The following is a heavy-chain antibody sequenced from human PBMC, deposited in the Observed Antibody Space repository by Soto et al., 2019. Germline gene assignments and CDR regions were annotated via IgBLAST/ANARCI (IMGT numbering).Heavy chain of an antibody. V-gene: IGHV4-59*08. CDR2: IYYSGST. Sequence: SETLSLTCTVSGGSISSYYWSWIRQPPGKGLEWIGYIYYSGSTNYNPSLKSRVTISVDTSKNQFSLKLSSVTAADTAVYYCARVGLGYGDYYGMDVWGQGTTVTVSS. CDR1: GGSISSYY. CDR3: ARVGLGYGDYYGMDV. J-gene: IGHJ6*02. D-gene: IGHD4-17*01.